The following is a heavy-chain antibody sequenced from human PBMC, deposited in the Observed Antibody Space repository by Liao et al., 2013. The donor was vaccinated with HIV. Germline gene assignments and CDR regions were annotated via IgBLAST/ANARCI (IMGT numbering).Heavy chain of an antibody. CDR3: ARSSGYFDL. CDR1: GGSISSGSYY. V-gene: IGHV4-61*02. J-gene: IGHJ2*01. Sequence: QVQLQESGPGLVKPSQTLSLTCTVSGGSISSGSYYWSWIRQPAGKGLEWIGRISPTGTTNYDPSLKSRVTISLDASKNQFSLNLKSVTVADTAVYFCARSSGYFDLWGRGALVTVSS. CDR2: ISPTGTT.